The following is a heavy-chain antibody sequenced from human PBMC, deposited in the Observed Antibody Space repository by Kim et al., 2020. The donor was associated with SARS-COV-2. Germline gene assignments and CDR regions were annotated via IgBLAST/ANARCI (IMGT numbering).Heavy chain of an antibody. CDR2: P. CDR3: ARVRGQGAFDI. D-gene: IGHD3-10*01. Sequence: PTYAQGFTGRFVFSLDTSVSTAYLQISSLKAEDTAVYYCARVRGQGAFDIWGQGTMVTVSS. J-gene: IGHJ3*02. V-gene: IGHV7-4-1*02.